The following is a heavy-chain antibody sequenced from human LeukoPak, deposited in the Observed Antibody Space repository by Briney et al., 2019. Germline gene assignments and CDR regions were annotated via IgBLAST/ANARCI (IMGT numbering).Heavy chain of an antibody. CDR3: AKESDDSSGYSFAY. CDR2: ISGSGGST. CDR1: GFTFSSYA. D-gene: IGHD3-22*01. V-gene: IGHV3-23*01. Sequence: GGSLRLSCAASGFTFSSYAMSWVRQAPGKRLEWGSSISGSGGSTYYADSVKGRFTISRDNTKNTLYLQMNSLRAEDTAVYYCAKESDDSSGYSFAYWGQGTLVTVSS. J-gene: IGHJ4*02.